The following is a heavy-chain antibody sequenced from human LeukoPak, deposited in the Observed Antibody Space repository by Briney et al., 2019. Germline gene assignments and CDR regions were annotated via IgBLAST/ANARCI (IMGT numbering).Heavy chain of an antibody. CDR3: AGQGGYAWSWFDP. D-gene: IGHD3-3*01. V-gene: IGHV1-18*01. CDR2: ISPYNGNT. Sequence: ASVKVSCKASGYTFTSYGIGWVRQAPGQGLEWMGWISPYNGNTKYPQKFQGRVIMTTDTATTTVYMKLRSLTSDDTAMYYCAGQGGYAWSWFDPWGQGTLVTVSS. CDR1: GYTFTSYG. J-gene: IGHJ5*02.